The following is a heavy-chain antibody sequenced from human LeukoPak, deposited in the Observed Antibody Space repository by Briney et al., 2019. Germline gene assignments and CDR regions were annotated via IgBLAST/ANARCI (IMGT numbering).Heavy chain of an antibody. J-gene: IGHJ4*02. D-gene: IGHD5-18*01. V-gene: IGHV3-48*01. CDR2: ISSSSGTI. Sequence: GGSLRLSCAASGFTFSSYWMSWVRQAPGKGLEWVSYISSSSGTIYYADSVKGRFTISRDNAKNSLYLQMNSLRAGDTAVYYCARALRAYSYGTFDYWGQGTLVTVSS. CDR1: GFTFSSYW. CDR3: ARALRAYSYGTFDY.